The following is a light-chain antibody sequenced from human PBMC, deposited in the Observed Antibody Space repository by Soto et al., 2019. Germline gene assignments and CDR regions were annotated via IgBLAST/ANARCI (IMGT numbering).Light chain of an antibody. CDR1: QDIDNW. V-gene: IGKV1-12*01. J-gene: IGKJ1*01. CDR3: QQVKSFPKT. Sequence: DIQMTQSPSSVSASLGDRVTITCRASQDIDNWLAWYQQKPGQTPKLLIFAASTLQSGVPSRFSGSGSGTEFTLVISSLHPEDFATYYCQQVKSFPKTFGQGTKVEI. CDR2: AAS.